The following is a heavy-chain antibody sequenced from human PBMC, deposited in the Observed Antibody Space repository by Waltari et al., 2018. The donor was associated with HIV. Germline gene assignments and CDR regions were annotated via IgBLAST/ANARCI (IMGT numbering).Heavy chain of an antibody. CDR2: IYPGDSDT. J-gene: IGHJ4*02. V-gene: IGHV5-51*03. CDR3: TKGMYANEDYFGY. Sequence: EVQLVQSGAQVKKPGESLKISCKASGYSFTTYLIGWVRQLPGKGLEWMGIIYPGDSDTRYSPSFQGQVTISADKSISTAYLQWSSLQASDTAMYYCTKGMYANEDYFGYWGQGTLVTVSS. CDR1: GYSFTTYL. D-gene: IGHD2-8*01.